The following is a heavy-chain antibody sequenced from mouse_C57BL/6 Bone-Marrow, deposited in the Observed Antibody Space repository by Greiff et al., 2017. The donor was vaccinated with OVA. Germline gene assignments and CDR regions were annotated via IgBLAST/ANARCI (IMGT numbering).Heavy chain of an antibody. CDR2: INPNNGGT. V-gene: IGHV1-26*01. CDR3: ARSSSGYRPWFAY. Sequence: EVKLQQSGPELVKPGASVKISCKASGYTFTDYYMNWVKQSHGKSLEWIGDINPNNGGTSYNQKFKGKATLTVDKSSSTAYMGLRSLTSEDSAVYYCARSSSGYRPWFAYWGQGTLVTVSA. CDR1: GYTFTDYY. J-gene: IGHJ3*01. D-gene: IGHD3-2*02.